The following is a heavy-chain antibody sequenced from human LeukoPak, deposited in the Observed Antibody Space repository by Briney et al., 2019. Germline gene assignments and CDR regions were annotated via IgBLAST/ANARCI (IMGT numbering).Heavy chain of an antibody. V-gene: IGHV3-30*14. J-gene: IGHJ4*02. D-gene: IGHD1-14*01. CDR2: ISYDGSNK. CDR3: ARGVEPLAANALAY. CDR1: GFTFSSYA. Sequence: GGSLRLSCAASGFTFSSYAMHWAPQAPGKGGEWVEVISYDGSNKYYADSVKGRFTISRDNSKNTLYLEMNSLSPDDAAVYYCARGVEPLAANALAYWGKGTLVTVSS.